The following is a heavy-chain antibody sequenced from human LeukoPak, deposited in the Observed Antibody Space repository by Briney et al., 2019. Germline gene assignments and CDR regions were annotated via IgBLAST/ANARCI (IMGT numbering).Heavy chain of an antibody. D-gene: IGHD3-3*01. CDR3: ARVGLGTYYDFWGGRNWFDP. CDR1: GYTFTSYG. V-gene: IGHV1-18*01. Sequence: ASVKVSCKASGYTFTSYGISWVRQAPGQGLEWMGWISAYNGNTNYAQKLQGRVTMTTDTSTSTAYMELRSLRSDDTAVYYCARVGLGTYYDFWGGRNWFDPWGQGTLVTVSS. J-gene: IGHJ5*02. CDR2: ISAYNGNT.